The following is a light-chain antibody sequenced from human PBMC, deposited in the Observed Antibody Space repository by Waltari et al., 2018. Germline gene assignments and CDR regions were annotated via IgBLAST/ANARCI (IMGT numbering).Light chain of an antibody. J-gene: IGLJ2*01. V-gene: IGLV6-57*01. Sequence: FMLTQPQSMSESPGQTVTISCTRNSCNIGSNYAPLYQQRPGRSPTTIIYESKLRPSGVPDRFSGSIDSSSNSASLTISGLKTEDEADYYCQSYNGTNQVFGGGTRLTVL. CDR2: ESK. CDR3: QSYNGTNQV. CDR1: SCNIGSNY.